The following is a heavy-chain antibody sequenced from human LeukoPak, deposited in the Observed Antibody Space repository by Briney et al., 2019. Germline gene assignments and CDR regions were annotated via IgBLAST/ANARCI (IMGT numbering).Heavy chain of an antibody. Sequence: QAGGSLRLSCAASGFTFSSYAMSWVRQAPGKGREWVSDISGSGGSTYYADSVKGRFTISRDNSKNTLFLQMNSLRAEDTAVYYCAKKVGVDSYYYMDVWGKGTTVTVSS. CDR1: GFTFSSYA. CDR2: ISGSGGST. CDR3: AKKVGVDSYYYMDV. D-gene: IGHD3-3*01. J-gene: IGHJ6*03. V-gene: IGHV3-23*01.